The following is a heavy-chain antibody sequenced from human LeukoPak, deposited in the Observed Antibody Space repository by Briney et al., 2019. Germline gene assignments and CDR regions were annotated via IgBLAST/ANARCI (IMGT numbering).Heavy chain of an antibody. D-gene: IGHD3-10*01. V-gene: IGHV4-4*02. CDR1: GGSISNSNW. Sequence: SETLSLTCAVSGGSISNSNWWSWLRQPPGEGVEGIGDIYHSGSTNYNPSLKSRFTISVDKSKNQFSLKLSTVTAADTAVYYCARLDSGRAYWGQGTLVTVSS. CDR2: IYHSGST. CDR3: ARLDSGRAY. J-gene: IGHJ4*02.